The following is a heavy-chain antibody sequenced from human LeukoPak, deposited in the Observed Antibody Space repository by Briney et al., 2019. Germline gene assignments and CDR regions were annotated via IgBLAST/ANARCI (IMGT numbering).Heavy chain of an antibody. CDR3: ANVNYFDY. V-gene: IGHV3-23*01. CDR1: GFNFITAA. Sequence: QAGGSLRLSCAASGFNFITAAMTWVRQAPGKGLEWVSLIGSSGGSTYYADSVKGRFTISRDNSKNTLYLQMNSLRAEDTAVYYCANVNYFDYWGQGTLVTVSA. CDR2: IGSSGGST. J-gene: IGHJ4*02.